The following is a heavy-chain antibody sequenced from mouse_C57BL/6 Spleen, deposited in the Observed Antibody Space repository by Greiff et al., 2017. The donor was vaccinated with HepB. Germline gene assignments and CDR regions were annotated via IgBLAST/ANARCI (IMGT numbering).Heavy chain of an antibody. J-gene: IGHJ4*01. CDR1: GYTFTSYW. CDR2: IYPSDSET. Sequence: QVQLQQPGAELVRPGSSVKLSCKASGYTFTSYWMDWVKQRPGQGLEWIGNIYPSDSETNYNQKFKDKATLTVDKSSSTAYMQLSSLTSEDSAVYYCARGGRLLDSCGMDYWGQGTSVTVSA. V-gene: IGHV1-61*01. CDR3: ARGGRLLDSCGMDY. D-gene: IGHD2-3*01.